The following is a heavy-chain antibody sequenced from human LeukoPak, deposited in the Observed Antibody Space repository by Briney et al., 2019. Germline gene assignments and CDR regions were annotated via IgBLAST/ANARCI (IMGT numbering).Heavy chain of an antibody. CDR3: AREGDSGYVELDY. J-gene: IGHJ4*02. Sequence: GGSLRLSCAASGFTFDDYTMHWVRQSPGKGLEWVSLISWDGGTTYYADSVRGRFTISRDNANNSLYLQMNSLRAEDTAVYYCAREGDSGYVELDYWGQGTLVTVSS. CDR1: GFTFDDYT. CDR2: ISWDGGTT. V-gene: IGHV3-43*01. D-gene: IGHD5-12*01.